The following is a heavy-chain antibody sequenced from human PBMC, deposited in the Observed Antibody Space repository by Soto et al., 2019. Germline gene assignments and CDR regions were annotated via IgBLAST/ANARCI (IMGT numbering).Heavy chain of an antibody. D-gene: IGHD3-3*01. J-gene: IGHJ4*02. CDR2: ISGSGGST. CDR3: AKDYDFWSGFPSNYFDY. Sequence: GGSLRLSCAASGFTFSSYAMSWVRQAPGKGLEWVSAISGSGGSTYYADSVKGRFTISRDNSKNTLYLQMNSLRAEDTAVYYCAKDYDFWSGFPSNYFDYWGQGTLVTVSS. V-gene: IGHV3-23*01. CDR1: GFTFSSYA.